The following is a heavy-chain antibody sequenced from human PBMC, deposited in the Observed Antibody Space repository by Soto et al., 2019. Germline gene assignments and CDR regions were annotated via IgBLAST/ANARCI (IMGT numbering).Heavy chain of an antibody. CDR2: INAGNGNT. J-gene: IGHJ4*02. CDR3: ARDLWGDTIFGVVIIEGPLDY. CDR1: GYTFTSYA. Sequence: ASVKVSCKASGYTFTSYAMHWVRQAPGQRLEWMGWINAGNGNTKYSQKFQGRVTITRDTSASTAYMELSSLRSEDTAVYYCARDLWGDTIFGVVIIEGPLDYWGQGTLVTVPQ. V-gene: IGHV1-3*01. D-gene: IGHD3-3*01.